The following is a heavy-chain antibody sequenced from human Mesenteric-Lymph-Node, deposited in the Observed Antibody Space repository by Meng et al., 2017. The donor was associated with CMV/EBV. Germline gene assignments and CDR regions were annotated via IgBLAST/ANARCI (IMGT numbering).Heavy chain of an antibody. CDR2: IRYDGSYK. Sequence: GESLKISCEASEFTFRTYGMHWVRQAPGKGLEWVAFIRYDGSYKYYADSVQGRFIISRDNSKNTLSLQMHSLRAEDTAVYYCARDYRSVKGYYYYYGMDVWGQGTTVTVSS. CDR1: EFTFRTYG. CDR3: ARDYRSVKGYYYYYGMDV. J-gene: IGHJ6*02. D-gene: IGHD3-16*02. V-gene: IGHV3-30*02.